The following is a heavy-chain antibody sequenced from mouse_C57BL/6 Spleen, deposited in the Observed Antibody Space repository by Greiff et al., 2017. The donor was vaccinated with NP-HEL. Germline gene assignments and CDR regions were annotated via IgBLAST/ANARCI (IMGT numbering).Heavy chain of an antibody. CDR1: GYSITSGYD. D-gene: IGHD1-1*01. Sequence: DVKLQESGPGMVKPSQSLSLTCTVTGYSITSGYDWHWIRHFPGNKLEWMGYISYSGRTNYNPSLKSRISITHDTSKNHFFLKLNSVTTEDTATYYCARGLRGYFDYWGQGTTLTVSS. V-gene: IGHV3-1*01. CDR2: ISYSGRT. CDR3: ARGLRGYFDY. J-gene: IGHJ2*01.